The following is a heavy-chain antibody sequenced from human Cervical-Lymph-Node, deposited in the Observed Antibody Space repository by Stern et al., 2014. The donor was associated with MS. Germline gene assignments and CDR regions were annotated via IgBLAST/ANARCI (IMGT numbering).Heavy chain of an antibody. CDR3: ARVAYDFWSGYYPFDY. V-gene: IGHV4-31*03. CDR1: GGSISSGGYY. D-gene: IGHD3-3*01. CDR2: IYYSGST. J-gene: IGHJ4*02. Sequence: VQLQESGPGLVKPSQTLSLTCTVSGGSISSGGYYWSWIRQHPGKGLEWIGYIYYSGSTYYNPSLKSRVTISVDTPKNQFSLKLSSVTAADTAVYYCARVAYDFWSGYYPFDYWGQGTLVTVSS.